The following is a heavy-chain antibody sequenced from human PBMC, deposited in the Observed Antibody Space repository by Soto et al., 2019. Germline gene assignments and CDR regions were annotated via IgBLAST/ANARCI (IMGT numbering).Heavy chain of an antibody. J-gene: IGHJ4*02. Sequence: EVQLVESGGGLVKPGGSLRLSCAASGFTFSSYSMNWVRQAPGKGLEWVSSISSSSSYIYYADSVKCRFTISRDNAKNLLDLQMNSLGAEDTAVYGCAREWGEDRVRGVIGFDYWGQGTHGHRLL. CDR2: ISSSSSYI. V-gene: IGHV3-21*01. D-gene: IGHD3-10*01. CDR3: AREWGEDRVRGVIGFDY. CDR1: GFTFSSYS.